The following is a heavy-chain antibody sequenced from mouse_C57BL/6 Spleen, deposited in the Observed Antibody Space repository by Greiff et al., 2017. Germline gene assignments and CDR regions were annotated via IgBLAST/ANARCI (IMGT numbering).Heavy chain of an antibody. Sequence: DVMLVESEGGLVQPGSSMKISCTASGFTFSDYYMAWVRQVPEKGLEWVANINYDGSSTYYLDSLKSRFIISRDNAKNILYLQMSSLKSEDTATYYCARDLANAGYFDVWGTGTTVTVSS. CDR2: INYDGSST. CDR1: GFTFSDYY. J-gene: IGHJ1*03. D-gene: IGHD4-1*01. CDR3: ARDLANAGYFDV. V-gene: IGHV5-16*01.